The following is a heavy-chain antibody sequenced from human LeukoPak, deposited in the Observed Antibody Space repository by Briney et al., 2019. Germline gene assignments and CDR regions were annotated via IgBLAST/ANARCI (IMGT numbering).Heavy chain of an antibody. CDR1: GFSFSSHS. CDR3: ARVGGAITAARAFLDY. J-gene: IGHJ4*02. Sequence: GGSLRLSCAASGFSFSSHSMNWVRQAPGKGLEWISYISSSGSIIKYADSVKGRFTISRDNAKDSLSLQMNSLRAEDTAVYYCARVGGAITAARAFLDYWGQGTLVTVSS. V-gene: IGHV3-48*04. CDR2: ISSSGSII. D-gene: IGHD6-13*01.